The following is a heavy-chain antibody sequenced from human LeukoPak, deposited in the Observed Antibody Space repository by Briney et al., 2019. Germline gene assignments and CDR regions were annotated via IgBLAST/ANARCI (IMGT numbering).Heavy chain of an antibody. CDR1: GFTFSDYY. J-gene: IGHJ5*02. D-gene: IGHD3-16*01. Sequence: GGSLRLSCAASGFTFSDYYMSWIRQAPGKGLEWVSAISGSGGSTYYADSVKGRFTISRDNSKNTLYLQMNSLRAEDTAVYYCAKDWRSNSNWFDPWGQGTLVTVSS. CDR2: ISGSGGST. V-gene: IGHV3-23*01. CDR3: AKDWRSNSNWFDP.